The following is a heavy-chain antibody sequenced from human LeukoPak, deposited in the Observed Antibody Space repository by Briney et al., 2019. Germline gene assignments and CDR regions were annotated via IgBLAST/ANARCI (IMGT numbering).Heavy chain of an antibody. CDR2: ILYDGSNK. Sequence: GRSLRLSCAASGFTFSTYVMHWVRQAPGKGLQWVAVILYDGSNKYYADSVKGRFIISRDNSKNTLYLQMNSLTAEDTAVYYCTRVQTGRSGLMDVWGRGTTVTVS. V-gene: IGHV3-30*01. CDR1: GFTFSTYV. CDR3: TRVQTGRSGLMDV. J-gene: IGHJ6*02. D-gene: IGHD2-8*02.